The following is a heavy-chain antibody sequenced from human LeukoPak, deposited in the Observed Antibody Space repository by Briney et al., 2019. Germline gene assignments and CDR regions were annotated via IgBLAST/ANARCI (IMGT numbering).Heavy chain of an antibody. CDR3: ARGPPVGATRFDY. CDR2: IIPIFGTA. J-gene: IGHJ4*02. D-gene: IGHD1-26*01. CDR1: GGAFSSYA. Sequence: SVKVSCKASGGAFSSYAISWVRQAPGQGLEWMGRIIPIFGTANYAQKFQGRVTITTDESTSTAYMELSSLRSEDTAVYYCARGPPVGATRFDYWGQGTLVTVSS. V-gene: IGHV1-69*05.